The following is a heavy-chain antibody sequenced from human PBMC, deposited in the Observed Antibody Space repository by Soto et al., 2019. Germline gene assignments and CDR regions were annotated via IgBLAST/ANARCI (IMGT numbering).Heavy chain of an antibody. CDR3: ARANYFESSGPFDY. V-gene: IGHV4-31*03. CDR1: GGSLSSGAYY. Sequence: QVQLQESGPGLVKPSQTLSLTCTVSGGSLSSGAYYWSWIRQHPGKGLEWIGYIYYSGSTYYNPSLESRVTPSVDTSRKQFSLKVSSVAAADTAMYYCARANYFESSGPFDYWGPGTLVTVSS. CDR2: IYYSGST. J-gene: IGHJ4*02. D-gene: IGHD3-22*01.